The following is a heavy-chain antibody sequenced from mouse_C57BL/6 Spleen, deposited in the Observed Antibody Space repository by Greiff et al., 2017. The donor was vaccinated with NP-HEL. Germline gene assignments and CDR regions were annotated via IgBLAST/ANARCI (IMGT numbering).Heavy chain of an antibody. D-gene: IGHD1-1*01. Sequence: VQLQQSGAELAKPGASVKLSCKASGYTFTSYWMHWVKQRPGQGLEWIGYINPSSGYTKYNQKFKDKATLTADESSSTAYMQLSSLTYEDSAVYYCAREVLLYAMDYWGQGTSVTVSS. CDR2: INPSSGYT. CDR3: AREVLLYAMDY. J-gene: IGHJ4*01. CDR1: GYTFTSYW. V-gene: IGHV1-7*01.